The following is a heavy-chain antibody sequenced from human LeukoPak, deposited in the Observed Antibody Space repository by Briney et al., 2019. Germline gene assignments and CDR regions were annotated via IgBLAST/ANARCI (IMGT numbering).Heavy chain of an antibody. CDR1: GFTFSSYS. V-gene: IGHV3-21*01. D-gene: IGHD2-15*01. CDR3: ASYSAYGSDAFDI. J-gene: IGHJ3*02. CDR2: ISSSSSYI. Sequence: GGSLRLSCAASGFTFSSYSMNWVRQAPGKGLEWVSSISSSSSYIYYADSVKGRFTISRDNAKNSLYLQMNSLRAEDTAVYYCASYSAYGSDAFDIWGQRTMDTVSS.